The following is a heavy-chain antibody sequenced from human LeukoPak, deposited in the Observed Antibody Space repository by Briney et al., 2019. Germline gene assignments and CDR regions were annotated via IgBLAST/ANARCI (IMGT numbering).Heavy chain of an antibody. CDR2: IYYSGST. V-gene: IGHV4-30-4*01. J-gene: IGHJ3*02. CDR1: GGSISSGDYY. CDR3: ARAGGYSSSLDAFDI. D-gene: IGHD6-13*01. Sequence: SETLSLTCTVSGGSISSGDYYWSWIRQPPGEGLEWIGYIYYSGSTYYNPSLKSRVTISVDTSKNQFSLKLSSVTAADTAVYYCARAGGYSSSLDAFDIWGQGTMVTVSS.